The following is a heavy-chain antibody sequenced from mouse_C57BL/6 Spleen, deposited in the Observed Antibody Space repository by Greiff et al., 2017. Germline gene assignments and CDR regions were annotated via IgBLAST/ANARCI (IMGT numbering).Heavy chain of an antibody. CDR2: INPNNGGT. CDR3: ARLIYYYGSSWAMDY. V-gene: IGHV1-26*01. Sequence: EVKLQQSGPELVKPGASVKISCKASGYTFTDYYMNWVKQSHGKSLEWIGDINPNNGGTSYNQKFKGKATLTVDKSSSTAYMELRSLTSEDSAVYYCARLIYYYGSSWAMDYWGQGTSVTVSS. CDR1: GYTFTDYY. D-gene: IGHD1-1*01. J-gene: IGHJ4*01.